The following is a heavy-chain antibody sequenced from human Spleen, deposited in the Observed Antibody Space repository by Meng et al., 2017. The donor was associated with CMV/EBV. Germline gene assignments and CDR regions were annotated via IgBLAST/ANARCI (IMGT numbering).Heavy chain of an antibody. J-gene: IGHJ2*01. V-gene: IGHV3-9*01. CDR2: ISWNSGSI. D-gene: IGHD2-2*01. CDR3: ARGSYCSSTSCYLDRYFDL. CDR1: GFTFDDYA. Sequence: SLKISCAASGFTFDDYAMHWVRQAPGKGLEWVSGISWNSGSIGYADSVKGRFTSSRDNAKNSLYLQMNRLRAEDTAVYYCARGSYCSSTSCYLDRYFDLWGRGTLVTVSS.